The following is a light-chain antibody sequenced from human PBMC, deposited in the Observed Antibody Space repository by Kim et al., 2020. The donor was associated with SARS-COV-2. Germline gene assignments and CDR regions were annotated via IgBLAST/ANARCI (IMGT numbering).Light chain of an antibody. CDR3: QQTDSFPRT. CDR1: PGISSW. V-gene: IGKV1D-12*01. J-gene: IGKJ4*01. Sequence: ASVGDTVTSTCRASPGISSWLTWYQQKPGKAPKVLIYAASSLQSGVPTRFSGRGSGTDFTLTISNLQSEDFATYYCQQTDSFPRTFGGGTKVDIK. CDR2: AAS.